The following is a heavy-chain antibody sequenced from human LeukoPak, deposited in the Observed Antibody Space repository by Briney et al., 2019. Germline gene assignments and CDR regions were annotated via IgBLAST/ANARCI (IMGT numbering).Heavy chain of an antibody. CDR1: GFTFSSYT. CDR3: ARAGDAFDL. Sequence: GGSLRLSCAASGFTFSSYTMNWVRQAPGKGLEWVSSISGSGGTTYSADSVKGRFTISRDNSKNTLYLQMNSLRAEDTAIYYCARAGDAFDLWGQGTMVTVSS. CDR2: ISGSGGTT. J-gene: IGHJ3*01. V-gene: IGHV3-23*01.